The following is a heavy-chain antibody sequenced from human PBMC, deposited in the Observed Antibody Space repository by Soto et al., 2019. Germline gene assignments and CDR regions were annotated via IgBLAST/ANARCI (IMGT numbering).Heavy chain of an antibody. V-gene: IGHV4-30-2*01. CDR3: ARDGSSGYYRDAFDI. CDR2: IYHSGST. Sequence: QLQLQESGSGLVKPSQTLSLTCAVSGGSISSGGYSWSWIRQPPGKGLEWIGYIYHSGSTYYNPSLKSRVTISVDRSKNQFSLKLSSVTAADTAVYYCARDGSSGYYRDAFDIWGQGTMVTVSS. CDR1: GGSISSGGYS. J-gene: IGHJ3*02. D-gene: IGHD3-22*01.